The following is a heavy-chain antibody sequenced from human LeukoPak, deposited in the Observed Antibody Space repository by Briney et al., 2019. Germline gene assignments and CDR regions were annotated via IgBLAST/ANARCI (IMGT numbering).Heavy chain of an antibody. CDR3: ASLSPTGIFGMVKIMAY. CDR1: GFTFSSYE. V-gene: IGHV3-48*03. Sequence: GGSLRLSCAASGFTFSSYEMNWVRQAPGKGLEWVSYISSSGSTIYYADSVKGRFTISRDNAKNSLYLQMNSLRAEDTAVYYCASLSPTGIFGMVKIMAYWGQGTLVTVSS. CDR2: ISSSGSTI. D-gene: IGHD3-3*02. J-gene: IGHJ4*02.